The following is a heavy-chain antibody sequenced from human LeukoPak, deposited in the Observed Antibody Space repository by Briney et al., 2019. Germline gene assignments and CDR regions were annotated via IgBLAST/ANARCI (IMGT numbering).Heavy chain of an antibody. V-gene: IGHV3-15*01. J-gene: IGHJ4*02. D-gene: IGHD7-27*01. CDR1: GFTFSNAW. CDR3: SPWGPYSPPDKYYCDY. CDR2: IKSKGVGETI. Sequence: GGSLRLSCAASGFTFSNAWMSWVRQAPGKGLDWVGRIKSKGVGETIDYAAAVKGRFTISRDDSNNTLCLQMNSLTTEDTAVYYCSPWGPYSPPDKYYCDYWGQGTLVTVSS.